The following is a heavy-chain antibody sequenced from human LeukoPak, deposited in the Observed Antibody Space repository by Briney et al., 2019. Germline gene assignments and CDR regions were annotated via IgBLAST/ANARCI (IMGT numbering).Heavy chain of an antibody. CDR3: TREDYYGSGSYYFDY. D-gene: IGHD3-10*01. Sequence: PGGSLRLSCTASGFTFCDYAMSWFRQAPGKGLEWVGFIRSKAYGGTTEYAASVKGRFTISRDDSKSIAYLQMNSLKTEDTAVYYCTREDYYGSGSYYFDYWGQGTLVTVSS. CDR1: GFTFCDYA. J-gene: IGHJ4*02. CDR2: IRSKAYGGTT. V-gene: IGHV3-49*03.